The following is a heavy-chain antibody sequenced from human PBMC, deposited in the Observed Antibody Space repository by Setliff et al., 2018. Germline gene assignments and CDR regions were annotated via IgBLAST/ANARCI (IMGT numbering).Heavy chain of an antibody. J-gene: IGHJ6*03. CDR3: ARVFGSSSSPYNYYYYMDV. D-gene: IGHD6-6*01. V-gene: IGHV1-69*05. CDR2: IIPIFGTA. CDR1: GGTFSSYA. Sequence: SVKVSCKASGGTFSSYAISWVRQAPGQGLEWMGGIIPIFGTANYAQKFQGRLTVTTDESTNTAYMELSSLSSEDTAVYYCARVFGSSSSPYNYYYYMDVWGKGTTVTVSS.